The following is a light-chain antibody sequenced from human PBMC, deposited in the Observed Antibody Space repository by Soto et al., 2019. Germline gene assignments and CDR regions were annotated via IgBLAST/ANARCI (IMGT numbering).Light chain of an antibody. CDR3: LLYYDVARV. CDR2: DTT. J-gene: IGLJ2*01. CDR1: TGPLTSGHF. V-gene: IGLV7-46*01. Sequence: QAVVTQEPSLTVSPGGTVTITCGASTGPLTSGHFPYWFQQKPGQAPRALIFDTTNRHSWTPARFSGSLLGGKAALTLSGAQPEDDADYYCLLYYDVARVFGGGTKLTVL.